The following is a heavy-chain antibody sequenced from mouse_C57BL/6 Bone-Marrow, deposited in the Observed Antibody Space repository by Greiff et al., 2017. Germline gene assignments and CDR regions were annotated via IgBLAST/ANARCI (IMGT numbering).Heavy chain of an antibody. CDR3: ARGYYDYDDYFDY. CDR2: IYPGDGDT. CDR1: GYAFSSSW. J-gene: IGHJ2*01. D-gene: IGHD2-4*01. V-gene: IGHV1-82*01. Sequence: QVQLKQSGPELVKPGASVKISCKASGYAFSSSWMNWVKQRPGKGLEWIGRIYPGDGDTNYNGKFKGKATLTADKSSSTAYMQLSSLTSEDSAVYVCARGYYDYDDYFDYWGQGTTLTVSS.